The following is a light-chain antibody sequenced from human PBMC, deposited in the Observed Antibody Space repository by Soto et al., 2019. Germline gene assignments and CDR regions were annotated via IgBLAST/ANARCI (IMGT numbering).Light chain of an antibody. CDR2: AAS. Sequence: DIQMTQSASAMSASVGDRVTITCRASQSISSYLNWYQQKPGKAPKLLIYAASSLQSGVPSRFSGSGSGTDFTLTISGLQREDFATYYCQQSYSTPRTFGQGTKVDIK. CDR1: QSISSY. V-gene: IGKV1-39*01. CDR3: QQSYSTPRT. J-gene: IGKJ1*01.